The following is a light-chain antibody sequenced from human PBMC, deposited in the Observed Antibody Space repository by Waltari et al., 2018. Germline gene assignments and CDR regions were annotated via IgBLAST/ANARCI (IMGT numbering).Light chain of an antibody. CDR3: LQHSSYPFT. V-gene: IGKV1-17*03. CDR1: QRISNY. J-gene: IGKJ4*01. Sequence: DIQITQSPSAMSASVGDRVTITCRASQRISNYLVWFQQKPGKVPQRLIYDASTLQNGVPSRFSGSGSGTLFTLTITSLQPEDFATYYCLQHSSYPFTFGGGTKVDIK. CDR2: DAS.